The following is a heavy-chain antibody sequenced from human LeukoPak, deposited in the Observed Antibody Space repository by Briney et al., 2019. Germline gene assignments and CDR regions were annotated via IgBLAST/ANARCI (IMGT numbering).Heavy chain of an antibody. J-gene: IGHJ6*02. CDR3: ARKRAMVRGVPSYYYGMDV. D-gene: IGHD3-10*01. CDR2: MNPNSGNT. V-gene: IGHV1-8*01. Sequence: ASVKVSCKASGYTFTSYDINWVRQATGQGLEWMGRMNPNSGNTGYAQKFQGRVTMTRDTSISTAYMELSSLRSEDTAVYYCARKRAMVRGVPSYYYGMDVWGQGTTVTASS. CDR1: GYTFTSYD.